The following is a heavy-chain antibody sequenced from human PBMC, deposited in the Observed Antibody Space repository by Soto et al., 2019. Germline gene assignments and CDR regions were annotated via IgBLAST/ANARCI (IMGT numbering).Heavy chain of an antibody. CDR3: ARERIRNCSGGSCYRDYYYYMDV. D-gene: IGHD2-15*01. CDR1: GFTFSDYY. CDR2: ISSSGSTI. V-gene: IGHV3-11*01. J-gene: IGHJ6*03. Sequence: GGSLRLSCAASGFTFSDYYMSWIRQAPGKGLEWVSYISSSGSTIYYADSVKGRFTISRDNAKNSLYLQMNSLRAEDTAVYYCARERIRNCSGGSCYRDYYYYMDVWGKGTTVTVSS.